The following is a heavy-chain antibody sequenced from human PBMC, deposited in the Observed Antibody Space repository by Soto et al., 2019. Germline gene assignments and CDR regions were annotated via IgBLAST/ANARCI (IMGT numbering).Heavy chain of an antibody. CDR2: INAGNGNT. D-gene: IGHD3-22*01. V-gene: IGHV1-3*01. J-gene: IGHJ1*01. Sequence: ASVKVSCKASGYTFTSYAMHWVRQAPGQRPEWMGWINAGNGNTKYSQKFQGRVTITRDTSASTAYMELSSLRSEDTAVYYCARLGHVYYYDSSGYREYFQHWGQGTLVTVSS. CDR1: GYTFTSYA. CDR3: ARLGHVYYYDSSGYREYFQH.